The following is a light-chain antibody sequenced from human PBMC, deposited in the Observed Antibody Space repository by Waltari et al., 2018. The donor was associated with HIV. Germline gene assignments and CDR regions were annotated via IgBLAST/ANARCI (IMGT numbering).Light chain of an antibody. J-gene: IGLJ2*01. V-gene: IGLV3-21*01. CDR3: QVWDTSLNEIV. CDR1: NIGRNS. Sequence: LTQPPSVSAAPGAPARITCGRVNIGRNSVPWYQQKPGQAPLVVMYDDKDRPPGIPDRFSGTNFGSTATLTISRVEAGDEADYYCQVWDTSLNEIVFGGGTKLTVL. CDR2: DDK.